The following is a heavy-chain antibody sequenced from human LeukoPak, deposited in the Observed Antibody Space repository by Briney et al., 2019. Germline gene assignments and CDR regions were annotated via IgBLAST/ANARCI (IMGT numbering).Heavy chain of an antibody. CDR2: IYYSGST. V-gene: IGHV4-59*01. Sequence: SETLSLTCTVSGGSISSYYWSWIRQPPGKGLEWIGYIYYSGSTNYNPSLKSRVTISVDTSKNQFSLKLSSVTAADTAVYYCARAGTEGFDYWGQGTLVTVSS. D-gene: IGHD6-13*01. CDR3: ARAGTEGFDY. J-gene: IGHJ4*02. CDR1: GGSISSYY.